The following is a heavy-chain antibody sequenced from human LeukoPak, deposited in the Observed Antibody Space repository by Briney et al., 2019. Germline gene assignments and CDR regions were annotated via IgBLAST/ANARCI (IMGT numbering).Heavy chain of an antibody. CDR1: GFTFSSYA. Sequence: PGGSLRLSCAASGFTFSSYAMHWVRQAPGKGLEYVSAISSNGGSTYYANSVKGRFTISRDNSKNTLYLQMGSLRAEDMAVYYCARVMEQWLVLYYYYYMDVWGKGTTVTISS. J-gene: IGHJ6*03. CDR3: ARVMEQWLVLYYYYYMDV. D-gene: IGHD6-19*01. V-gene: IGHV3-64*01. CDR2: ISSNGGST.